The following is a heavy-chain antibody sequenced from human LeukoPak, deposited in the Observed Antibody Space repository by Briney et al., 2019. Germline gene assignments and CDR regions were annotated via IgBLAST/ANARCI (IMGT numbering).Heavy chain of an antibody. J-gene: IGHJ4*02. D-gene: IGHD3-10*01. V-gene: IGHV1-2*02. Sequence: GSVTVSCKASGYTFSGYYMHWVRQAPGQGLEWMGWINPNSGGTKYAQKFQGRVTMTGHTSITTAYMELSNLRSDDTAMYYCAPGGAIDYWGQGTLVTVSS. CDR3: APGGAIDY. CDR1: GYTFSGYY. CDR2: INPNSGGT.